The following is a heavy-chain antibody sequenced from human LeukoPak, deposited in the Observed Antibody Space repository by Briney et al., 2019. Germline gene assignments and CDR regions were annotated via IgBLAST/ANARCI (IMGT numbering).Heavy chain of an antibody. CDR1: GFPFSSYW. D-gene: IGHD3-10*01. CDR2: IKQDGGEK. CDR3: ARDPQAWFGGHFFDL. J-gene: IGHJ2*01. Sequence: GGSLRLSFAASGFPFSSYWMSWVRQAPGKGLEWVANIKQDGGEKFYVDSVKGRFTISRDNAKNSLYLQMNSLRAEDTAVYYCARDPQAWFGGHFFDLWGRGTLVTVSS. V-gene: IGHV3-7*01.